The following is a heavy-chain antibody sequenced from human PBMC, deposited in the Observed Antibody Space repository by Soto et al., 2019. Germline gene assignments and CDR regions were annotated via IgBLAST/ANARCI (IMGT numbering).Heavy chain of an antibody. CDR1: GLTVSGTKY. CDR3: ASWREREHAFDV. V-gene: IGHV3-53*01. CDR2: LYDVLGS. J-gene: IGHJ3*01. Sequence: DVQLVESGGGLIQPGESLRLSCVAFGLTVSGTKYVAWVRQAPGKGLEWVSALYDVLGSFYADSVKGRFTTSSDRSRSTVYLQMNDLRPDDTAVYYCASWREREHAFDVWGQGTAVMVSP. D-gene: IGHD1-1*01.